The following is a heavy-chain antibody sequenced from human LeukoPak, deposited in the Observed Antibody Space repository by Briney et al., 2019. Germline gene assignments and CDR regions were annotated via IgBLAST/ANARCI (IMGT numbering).Heavy chain of an antibody. CDR1: GFTFSNAW. J-gene: IGHJ4*02. CDR2: IKSKSDGGTT. D-gene: IGHD3-9*01. Sequence: GGSLRLSCVASGFTFSNAWMSWVRQAPGKGLEWVGRIKSKSDGGTTDYAAPVKGRFSISRDDSKDTLYLQMNSLETEDTAVYYCTTDPPVLRYFDWIFLPYRGGQGTLVTVSS. CDR3: TTDPPVLRYFDWIFLPYR. V-gene: IGHV3-15*01.